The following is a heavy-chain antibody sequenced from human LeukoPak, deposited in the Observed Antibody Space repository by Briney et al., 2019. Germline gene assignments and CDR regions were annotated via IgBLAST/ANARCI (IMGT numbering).Heavy chain of an antibody. CDR2: IYYSGST. CDR3: ARGDGYYYYYMDV. V-gene: IGHV4-59*01. D-gene: IGHD2-21*01. Sequence: SETLSLTCTVSGGSISSYYWSWIRQPPGKGLEWIGYIYYSGSTNYNPSLKSRVTISVDTSKNQLSLKLSSVTAADTAVYYCARGDGYYYYYMDVWGKGTTVTVSS. CDR1: GGSISSYY. J-gene: IGHJ6*03.